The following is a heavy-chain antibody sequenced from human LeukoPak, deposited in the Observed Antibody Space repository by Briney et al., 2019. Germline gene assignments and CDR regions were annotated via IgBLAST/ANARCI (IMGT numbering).Heavy chain of an antibody. D-gene: IGHD1-1*01. J-gene: IGHJ5*02. Sequence: GASVKVSCKASGYTFTSYGISWVRQAPGQGLEWMGWISAYNGNTNYAQKLQGRVTMTTDTSTSTAYMELRSLRSDDTAVYYCARDLAGTGTTGGAPPYNWFDPWGQGTLVTVSS. CDR1: GYTFTSYG. V-gene: IGHV1-18*01. CDR3: ARDLAGTGTTGGAPPYNWFDP. CDR2: ISAYNGNT.